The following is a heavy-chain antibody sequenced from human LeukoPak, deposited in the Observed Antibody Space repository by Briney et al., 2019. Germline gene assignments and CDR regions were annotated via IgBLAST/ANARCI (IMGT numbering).Heavy chain of an antibody. D-gene: IGHD6-19*01. CDR3: AKDLDMEYSSGWYGFDY. V-gene: IGHV3-23*01. CDR1: GFTFSSYA. Sequence: GGSLRLSCAASGFTFSSYAMNWVRQAPGKGLEWVSAISGSGGSTYYADSVKGRSTISRDNSKNTLYLQMNSLRAEDTAVYYCAKDLDMEYSSGWYGFDYWGQGTLVTVSS. CDR2: ISGSGGST. J-gene: IGHJ4*02.